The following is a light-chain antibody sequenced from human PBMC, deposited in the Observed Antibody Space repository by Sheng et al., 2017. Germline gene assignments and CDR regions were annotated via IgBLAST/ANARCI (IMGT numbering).Light chain of an antibody. CDR1: QYISGY. CDR3: QQSYNTVAVS. CDR2: LAS. Sequence: DIQMTQSPSSLSASVGDRVTITCRASQYISGYLNWYQQKPGKAPELLIYLASTLQSGVPSRFSGSGSGTDFTLTINSVQPEDFATYYCQQSYNTVAVSFGGGTKVEI. V-gene: IGKV1-39*01. J-gene: IGKJ4*01.